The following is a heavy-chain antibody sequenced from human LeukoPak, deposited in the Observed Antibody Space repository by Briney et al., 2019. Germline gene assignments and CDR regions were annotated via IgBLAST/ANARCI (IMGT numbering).Heavy chain of an antibody. CDR2: INPSGTTI. V-gene: IGHV1-46*01. CDR3: ASPTGNYNILTGSTYWGSDAFDI. J-gene: IGHJ3*02. D-gene: IGHD3-9*01. CDR1: GYTFTNYY. Sequence: GASVKVSCKASGYTFTNYYMHWVRQAPGQGLEWMGIINPSGTTITYAHKFQGRVTMTRDKSTSTVYMELSSLRSEDTSVYYCASPTGNYNILTGSTYWGSDAFDIWGQGTMVTVSS.